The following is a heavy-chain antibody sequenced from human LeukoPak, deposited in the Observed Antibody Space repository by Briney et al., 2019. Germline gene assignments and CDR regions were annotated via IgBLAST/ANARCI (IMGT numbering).Heavy chain of an antibody. V-gene: IGHV4-59*08. J-gene: IGHJ4*02. CDR1: GGSISSYY. CDR3: ARHYRFQQLGSFDS. CDR2: IYYSGST. D-gene: IGHD6-13*01. Sequence: SETLSLTCTVSGGSISSYYWSWIRQLPGKGLECIGYIYYSGSTNYNPSLKSRVTISVDTSKNQFSLKPSSVTAADTAVYYCARHYRFQQLGSFDSWGQGTLVTVSS.